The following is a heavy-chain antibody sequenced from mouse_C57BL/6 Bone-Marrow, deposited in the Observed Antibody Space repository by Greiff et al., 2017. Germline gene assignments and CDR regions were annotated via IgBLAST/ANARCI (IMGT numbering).Heavy chain of an antibody. D-gene: IGHD2-4*01. V-gene: IGHV1-7*01. CDR1: GYTFTSYW. Sequence: VQLQQSGAELAKPGASVKLSCKASGYTFTSYWMHWVKQRPGQGLEWIGYINPSSGYTKSNQKFKDKATLTADKSSSTAYMQLSSLTYEDSAVYYCARGRLRRRDYFDYWGQGTTLTVSS. J-gene: IGHJ2*01. CDR3: ARGRLRRRDYFDY. CDR2: INPSSGYT.